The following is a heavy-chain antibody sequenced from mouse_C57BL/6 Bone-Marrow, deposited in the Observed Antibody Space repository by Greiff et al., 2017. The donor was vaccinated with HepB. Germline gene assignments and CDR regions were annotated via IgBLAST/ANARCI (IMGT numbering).Heavy chain of an antibody. V-gene: IGHV10-1*01. D-gene: IGHD1-1*01. CDR2: IRSKSNNYAT. Sequence: DVKLVESGGGLVQPKGSLKLSCAASGFSFNTYAMNWVRQAPGKGLEWVARIRSKSNNYATYYADSVKDRFTISRDDSESMLYLQMNNLKTEDTAMYYCVRGDYLFAYWGQGTLVTVSA. CDR1: GFSFNTYA. CDR3: VRGDYLFAY. J-gene: IGHJ3*01.